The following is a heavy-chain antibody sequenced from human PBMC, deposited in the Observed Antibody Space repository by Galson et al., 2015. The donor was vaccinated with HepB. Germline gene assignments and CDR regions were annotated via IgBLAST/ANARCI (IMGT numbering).Heavy chain of an antibody. CDR3: AKAGLVSSGWSGGNWFDP. D-gene: IGHD6-19*01. Sequence: SLRLSCAASGFTFSSYAMSWVRQAPGKGLEWVSAISGSGGSTYYADSVKGRFTISRDNSKNTLYLQMNSLRAEDTAVYYCAKAGLVSSGWSGGNWFDPWGQGTLVTVSS. V-gene: IGHV3-23*01. CDR2: ISGSGGST. CDR1: GFTFSSYA. J-gene: IGHJ5*02.